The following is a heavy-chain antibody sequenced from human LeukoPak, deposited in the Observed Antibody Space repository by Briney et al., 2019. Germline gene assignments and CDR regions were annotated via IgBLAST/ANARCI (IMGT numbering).Heavy chain of an antibody. Sequence: GGSLRLPCSASGLTVTNAWMNWVRQAPGEGLDWVGRIASKTDGGATDYAAPVKGRFTISRDDSKNTLNLQMNSLKTEDTAVYYCTTGIRGDWGQGTLVTVSS. D-gene: IGHD3-10*01. CDR1: GLTVTNAW. V-gene: IGHV3-15*07. J-gene: IGHJ4*02. CDR3: TTGIRGD. CDR2: IASKTDGGAT.